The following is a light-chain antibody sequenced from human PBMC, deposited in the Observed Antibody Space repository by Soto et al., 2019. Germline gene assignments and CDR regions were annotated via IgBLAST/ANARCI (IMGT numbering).Light chain of an antibody. CDR3: QQYGSSGT. CDR2: DAS. V-gene: IGKV3-11*01. CDR1: QSVDVY. J-gene: IGKJ1*01. Sequence: EIVLTQSPATLSLSPGERATLSCRASQSVDVYLAWYQQKPGQAPRLLIYDASNRATGIPARFGGSGSGTDFSLTISRLEPEDFAVYYCQQYGSSGTFGQGTKVDIK.